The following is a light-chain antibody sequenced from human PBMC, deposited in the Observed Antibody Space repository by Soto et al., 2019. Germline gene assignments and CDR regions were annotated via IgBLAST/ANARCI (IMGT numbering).Light chain of an antibody. CDR3: QQYYSSPRT. CDR2: WAS. J-gene: IGKJ1*01. CDR1: QGVLYSSNNKNY. V-gene: IGKV4-1*01. Sequence: DIVMTQSPDSLAVSLGERATINCKSSQGVLYSSNNKNYLAWYQQKPGQPPNLLIYWASTRESGVPDRFSGSGAGTDFPLTISSLQAEDVAVYYCQQYYSSPRTFGQGTKVEIK.